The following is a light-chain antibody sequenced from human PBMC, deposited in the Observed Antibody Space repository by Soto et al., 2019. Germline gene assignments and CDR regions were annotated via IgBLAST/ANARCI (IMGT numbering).Light chain of an antibody. V-gene: IGKV3-20*01. Sequence: EIVLTQSPGTLSLSPGERATLSFRASQSVSSSYLAWYQQKPGQAPRLLIYGASSRATGIPDRFSGSGSGTDFTLTISRLEPEDFAVYYCQQYGSSPPYTFGQGTKLDIK. CDR1: QSVSSSY. CDR2: GAS. J-gene: IGKJ2*01. CDR3: QQYGSSPPYT.